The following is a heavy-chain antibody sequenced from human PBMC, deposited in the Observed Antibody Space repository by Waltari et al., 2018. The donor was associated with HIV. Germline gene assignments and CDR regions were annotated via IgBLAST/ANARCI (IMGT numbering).Heavy chain of an antibody. V-gene: IGHV3-7*01. CDR3: ARRRCTSTSCFFDY. CDR1: GFTFSNYW. Sequence: EVHLVESGGGLVQPGGSLRLSCAASGFTFSNYWRSWVRQATGKGLEWVANRKQDGSAKYYVDSVKVRFTSSRDNAKNSLFLQMNSLRGEDTAVYYCARRRCTSTSCFFDYWGQGTLVTVS. CDR2: RKQDGSAK. D-gene: IGHD2-2*01. J-gene: IGHJ4*02.